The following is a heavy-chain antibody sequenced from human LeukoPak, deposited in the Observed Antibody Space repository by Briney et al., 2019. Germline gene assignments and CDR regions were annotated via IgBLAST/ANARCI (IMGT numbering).Heavy chain of an antibody. J-gene: IGHJ4*02. CDR3: VRSREQWLVDY. CDR2: IYYTGST. D-gene: IGHD6-19*01. CDR1: GGSINSSSSY. V-gene: IGHV4-39*01. Sequence: SETLSLTCTVSGGSINSSSSYWGWIRQPPGKGLEWIGSIYYTGSTYYNPSLKRRVTISVDTSKNQFSLKLSSVTAADTAVYYCVRSREQWLVDYWGQGTLATLSS.